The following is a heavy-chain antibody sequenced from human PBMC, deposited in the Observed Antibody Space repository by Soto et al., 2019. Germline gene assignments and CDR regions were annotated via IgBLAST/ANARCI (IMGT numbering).Heavy chain of an antibody. D-gene: IGHD4-17*01. CDR2: IYYSGST. V-gene: IGHV4-31*03. CDR1: GGSVNNANYF. J-gene: IGHJ6*02. Sequence: QVRLEESRPGLVKPSETLSLICSVSGGSVNNANYFWNWIRHHPENGLEWIGYIYYSGSTRYNPSLTTRATLAIDTSKNQFTMRLNSVTVADTAVYFCARDAAYGGSRGGMDVWGRGTTVTVSS. CDR3: ARDAAYGGSRGGMDV.